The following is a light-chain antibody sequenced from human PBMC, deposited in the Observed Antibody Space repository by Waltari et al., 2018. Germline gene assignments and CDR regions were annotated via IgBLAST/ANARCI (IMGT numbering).Light chain of an antibody. CDR1: RAISNY. Sequence: DIQMTQSPSSLSASVGDRVTITCRASRAISNYVNWYQQRPGLAPKPLIYAASTLQGGVPPRFTGSGSGTDFTLTISSLQIEDFATYYCQQSHSAPLAFGGGTRLEI. CDR2: AAS. CDR3: QQSHSAPLA. V-gene: IGKV1-39*01. J-gene: IGKJ4*01.